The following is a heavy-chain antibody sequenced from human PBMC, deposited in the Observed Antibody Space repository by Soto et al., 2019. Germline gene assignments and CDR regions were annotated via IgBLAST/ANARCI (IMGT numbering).Heavy chain of an antibody. CDR3: GTSSSRGNY. CDR1: GGSISSTNW. J-gene: IGHJ4*02. V-gene: IGHV4-4*02. D-gene: IGHD6-6*01. CDR2: IYHTGST. Sequence: SETLSLTCVVSGGSISSTNWLNWVRQPPGKGLEWIGEIYHTGSTNYNPSLKSRVTISVDKSKNQFSLNLTSLTAADTAVYYCGTSSSRGNYWGQGNMVTVS.